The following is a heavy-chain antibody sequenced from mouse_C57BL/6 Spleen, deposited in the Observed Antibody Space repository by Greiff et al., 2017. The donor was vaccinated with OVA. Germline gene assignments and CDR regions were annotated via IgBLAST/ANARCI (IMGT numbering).Heavy chain of an antibody. CDR3: ARSNYGTWYCDV. Sequence: QVQLQQPGAELVKPGASVKLSCKASGYTFTSYWMHWVKQRPGQGLEWIGMIHPNSGSTNYNEKFKSKATLTVDKSSSTAYMQLSSLTSEDSAVYYCARSNYGTWYCDVWGTGTTVTVSS. J-gene: IGHJ1*03. CDR2: IHPNSGST. V-gene: IGHV1-64*01. D-gene: IGHD1-1*01. CDR1: GYTFTSYW.